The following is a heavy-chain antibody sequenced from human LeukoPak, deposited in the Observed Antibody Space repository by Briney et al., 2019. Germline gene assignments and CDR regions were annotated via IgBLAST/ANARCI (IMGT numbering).Heavy chain of an antibody. CDR3: ARAGSGVVTASPGRGYYFDY. CDR2: INTNTGNP. J-gene: IGHJ4*02. CDR1: GYTFTSYA. V-gene: IGHV7-4-1*02. Sequence: ASVKVSCKASGYTFTSYAMNWARQAPGQGLEWMGWINTNTGNPTYAQGFTGRFVFSLDTSVSTAYLQISSLKAEDTAVYYCARAGSGVVTASPGRGYYFDYWGQGTLVTVSS. D-gene: IGHD2-21*02.